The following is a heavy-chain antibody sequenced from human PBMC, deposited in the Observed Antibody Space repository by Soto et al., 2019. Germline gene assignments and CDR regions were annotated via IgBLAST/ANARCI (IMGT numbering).Heavy chain of an antibody. CDR2: IYYSGST. J-gene: IGHJ4*02. CDR3: ARVDPTSYCTNGVCYNYYFDY. V-gene: IGHV4-31*03. CDR1: GGSISSGGYY. Sequence: PSETLSLTCTVSGGSISSGGYYWSWIRQHPGKGLEWIGYIYYSGSTYYNPSLKSRVTISVDTSKNQFSLKLSSVTAADTAVYYCARVDPTSYCTNGVCYNYYFDYWGQGTLVTVSS. D-gene: IGHD2-8*01.